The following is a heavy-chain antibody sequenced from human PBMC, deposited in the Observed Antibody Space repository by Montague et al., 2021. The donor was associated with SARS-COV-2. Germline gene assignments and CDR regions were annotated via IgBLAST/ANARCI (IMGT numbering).Heavy chain of an antibody. Sequence: SETLSLTCAVYGGSFSGNYWSWIRQPPGKGLEWIGEINHYGSTNYNPSLKCRVTMSVDTSKNQFSLKLSPVTAADTAVYYCARGLPVTTLFYYFGMDVWGQGTTVTISS. CDR3: ARGLPVTTLFYYFGMDV. V-gene: IGHV4-34*01. D-gene: IGHD4-11*01. J-gene: IGHJ6*02. CDR2: INHYGST. CDR1: GGSFSGNY.